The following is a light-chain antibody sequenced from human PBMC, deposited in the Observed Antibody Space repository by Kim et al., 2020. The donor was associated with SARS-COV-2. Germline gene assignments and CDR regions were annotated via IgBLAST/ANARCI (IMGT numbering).Light chain of an antibody. J-gene: IGLJ3*02. CDR3: NSRDSRGTSWV. V-gene: IGLV3-19*01. CDR1: SLRNYY. Sequence: ALGQTVRVKCQGDSLRNYYASWYQQKPGQAPVLVIYGRNNRPSGVPDRLSGSDSGNTATLTITEAQAEDEADYYCNSRDSRGTSWVFGGGTQLTVL. CDR2: GRN.